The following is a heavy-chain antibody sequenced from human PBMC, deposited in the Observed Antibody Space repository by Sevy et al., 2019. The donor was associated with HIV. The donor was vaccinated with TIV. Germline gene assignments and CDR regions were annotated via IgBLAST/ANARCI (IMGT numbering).Heavy chain of an antibody. V-gene: IGHV4-61*01. D-gene: IGHD4-4*01. J-gene: IGHJ3*02. CDR3: ARDFTVTPLAFDI. Sequence: SETLSLTCTVSGGSVSSGNYLWSWIRQPPGKGLEWIAYISHSGSTNYNPSLKSRVTISVDTSKNQFSLKLSSVTAADTAVYYCARDFTVTPLAFDIWGPGTMVTVSS. CDR2: ISHSGST. CDR1: GGSVSSGNYL.